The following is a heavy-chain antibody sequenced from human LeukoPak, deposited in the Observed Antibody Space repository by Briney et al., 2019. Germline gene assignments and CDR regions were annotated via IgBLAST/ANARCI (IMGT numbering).Heavy chain of an antibody. CDR2: ISSDGGTK. J-gene: IGHJ3*02. D-gene: IGHD2/OR15-2a*01. V-gene: IGHV3-30-3*02. CDR3: AKPVLLGRAFDI. Sequence: PGGSLRLSCAASGFTFSSYPMHWVRQAPGKGLEWLAVISSDGGTKYYADSVQGRFTVSRDNSQNTLYLQMNSLRAEDTAVYYCAKPVLLGRAFDIWGQGTMVTVSS. CDR1: GFTFSSYP.